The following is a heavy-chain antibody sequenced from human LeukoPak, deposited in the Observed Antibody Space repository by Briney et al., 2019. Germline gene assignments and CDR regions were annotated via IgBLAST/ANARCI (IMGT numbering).Heavy chain of an antibody. CDR3: ARSSRGHFHYYYYGMDV. J-gene: IGHJ6*02. Sequence: VASVKVSCKASGGTFSSYAISWVRQAPGQGLEWMGGIIPIFGTANYAQSFQGRVTITADESTSTAYMELSSLRSEDTAVYYCARSSRGHFHYYYYGMDVWGQGTTVTVSS. V-gene: IGHV1-69*13. D-gene: IGHD6-25*01. CDR2: IIPIFGTA. CDR1: GGTFSSYA.